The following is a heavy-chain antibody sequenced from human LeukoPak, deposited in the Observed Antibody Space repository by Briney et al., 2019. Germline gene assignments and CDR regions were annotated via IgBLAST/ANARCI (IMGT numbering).Heavy chain of an antibody. D-gene: IGHD1-26*01. CDR3: ARDSFRGSYSDY. Sequence: GGSLRLSCEASGFTFSNYAMSWVRQAPGKGLEWVSGISDITYYADSVKGRFTISRDNAKNSLYLQINSLRAEDTAVYYCARDSFRGSYSDYWGQGTLVTVSS. CDR2: ISDIT. J-gene: IGHJ4*02. CDR1: GFTFSNYA. V-gene: IGHV3-69-1*02.